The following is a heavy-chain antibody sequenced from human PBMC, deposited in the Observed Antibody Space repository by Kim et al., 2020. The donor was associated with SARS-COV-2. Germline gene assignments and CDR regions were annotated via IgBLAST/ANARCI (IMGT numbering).Heavy chain of an antibody. D-gene: IGHD3-10*01. J-gene: IGHJ3*02. CDR2: ISSSGSTI. Sequence: GGSLRLSCAASGFTFSSYEMNWVRQAPGKGLEWVSYISSSGSTIYYADSVKGRFTISRDNAKNSLYLQMNSLRAEDTAVYYCARGGPLLLWFGESRGDNLNDIWGQGTMVTVSS. CDR3: ARGGPLLLWFGESRGDNLNDI. CDR1: GFTFSSYE. V-gene: IGHV3-48*03.